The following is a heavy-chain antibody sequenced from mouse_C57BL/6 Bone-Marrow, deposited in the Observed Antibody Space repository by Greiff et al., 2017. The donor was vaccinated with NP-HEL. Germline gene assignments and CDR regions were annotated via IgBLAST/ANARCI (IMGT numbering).Heavy chain of an antibody. CDR3: ARGIRAWFAY. CDR2: IDPSDSYT. CDR1: GYTFTSYW. D-gene: IGHD2-12*01. V-gene: IGHV1-69*01. Sequence: QVQLQQPGAELVMPGASVKLSCKASGYTFTSYWMHWVKQRPGQGLEWIGEIDPSDSYTNYNQKFKGKSTLTVDKSSSTAYMQLSSLTSEDSAVYYWARGIRAWFAYWGQGTLVTVSA. J-gene: IGHJ3*01.